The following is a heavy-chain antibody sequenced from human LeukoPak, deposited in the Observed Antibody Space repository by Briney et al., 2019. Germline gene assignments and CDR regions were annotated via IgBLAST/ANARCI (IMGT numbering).Heavy chain of an antibody. CDR3: ARNPLPASYGGGDY. CDR1: GYTFTSYW. Sequence: GESLQISCQGSGYTFTSYWIGWVRQMPGQGLEWMGIFYPGDSDTRYSPSFQGQVTISADKSISTAYLQWSSLKASDTAMYYCARNPLPASYGGGDYWGQGTLVTVSS. V-gene: IGHV5-51*01. J-gene: IGHJ4*02. CDR2: FYPGDSDT. D-gene: IGHD4-23*01.